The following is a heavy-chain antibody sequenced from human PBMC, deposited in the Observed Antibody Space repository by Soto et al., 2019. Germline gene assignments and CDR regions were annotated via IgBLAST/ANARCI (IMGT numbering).Heavy chain of an antibody. CDR3: AREIWGSYDY. J-gene: IGHJ4*02. D-gene: IGHD7-27*01. Sequence: EVQLVESGGDLVQPGGSLRLSCAASGFTFSYYWMTWVRQAPGKGLEWVATLDQVGSKTFYVDSVKGRFTISRDNARNSLYLQMNSLRAEDTAVYYCAREIWGSYDYWGQGTLVTVSS. CDR2: LDQVGSKT. CDR1: GFTFSYYW. V-gene: IGHV3-7*03.